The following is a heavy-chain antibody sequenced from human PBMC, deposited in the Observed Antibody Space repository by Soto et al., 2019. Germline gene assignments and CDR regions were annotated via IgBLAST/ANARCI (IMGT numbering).Heavy chain of an antibody. CDR3: ARVKGGTTRRAFDS. V-gene: IGHV4-31*03. Sequence: QVQLQESGPGLVKPSQTLSLTCTVSGDSISSGGYYWSWIRQHPGKGLGWIGDIYDNGGAYYSPSLKGRVVISVDRSENQFSLRLSSVTAADTAFYYCARVKGGTTRRAFDSWGQGTLVTVSS. CDR2: IYDNGGA. D-gene: IGHD1-7*01. J-gene: IGHJ4*02. CDR1: GDSISSGGYY.